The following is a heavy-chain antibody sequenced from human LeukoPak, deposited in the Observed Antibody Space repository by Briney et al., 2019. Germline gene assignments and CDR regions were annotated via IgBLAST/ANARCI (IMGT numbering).Heavy chain of an antibody. J-gene: IGHJ5*02. CDR3: ARVGGSPPGWFDP. CDR2: IYHSGSS. V-gene: IGHV4-30-2*01. CDR1: GGSISSGGYY. Sequence: SETLSLTCTVSGGSISSGGYYWSRIRQPPGKGMERIGYIYHSGSSYYNPSLKSRVTISVDRSKNQFSLKLSSVTAADTAVYYCARVGGSPPGWFDPWGQGTLVTVSS. D-gene: IGHD6-13*01.